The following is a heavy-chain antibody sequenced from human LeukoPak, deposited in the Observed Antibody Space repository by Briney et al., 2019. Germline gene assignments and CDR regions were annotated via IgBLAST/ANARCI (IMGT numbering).Heavy chain of an antibody. J-gene: IGHJ4*02. CDR1: GGSFSGYY. CDR2: INHSGST. V-gene: IGHV4-34*01. Sequence: SETLSLTCAVYGGSFSGYYWSWIRQPPGKGLEWIGEINHSGSTNYNPSLKSRVTISVDTSKNQFSLKLTSVTAADTAVYYCARAEVVSATMYYFDYWGQGTLVTVSS. CDR3: ARAEVVSATMYYFDY. D-gene: IGHD2-15*01.